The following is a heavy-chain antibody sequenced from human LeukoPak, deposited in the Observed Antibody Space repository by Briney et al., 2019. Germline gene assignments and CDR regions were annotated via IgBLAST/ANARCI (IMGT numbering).Heavy chain of an antibody. CDR2: FYYSGST. V-gene: IGHV4-59*08. CDR3: ARLFAPALAYCGGDCYPGAFDI. D-gene: IGHD2-21*02. Sequence: PSETLSLTCTVSGGSISSYYWSWIRQPPGKGLEWLGYFYYSGSTNYNPSLKSRVTISVDTSKNQFSLKLSSVTAADTAVYYCARLFAPALAYCGGDCYPGAFDIWGQGTMVTVSS. J-gene: IGHJ3*02. CDR1: GGSISSYY.